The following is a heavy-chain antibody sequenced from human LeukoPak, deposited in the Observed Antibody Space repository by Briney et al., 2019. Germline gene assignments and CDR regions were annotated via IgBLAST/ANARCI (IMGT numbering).Heavy chain of an antibody. V-gene: IGHV3-11*04. CDR1: GFTFSDYY. CDR3: VRVSKDTFLPSFFDY. J-gene: IGHJ4*02. D-gene: IGHD3-3*02. Sequence: GGSLRLSCAASGFTFSDYYLSWIRQAPGKGLEWISYISRGDSAVYYADSVRGRFTISRDNAQNSVYLQMNSLRAEDTAVYYCVRVSKDTFLPSFFDYWGKGILAAVCS. CDR2: ISRGDSAV.